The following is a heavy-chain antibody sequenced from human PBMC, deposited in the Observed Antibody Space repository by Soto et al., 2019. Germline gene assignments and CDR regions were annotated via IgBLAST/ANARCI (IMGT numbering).Heavy chain of an antibody. Sequence: GGSLRLSCAASGFTFSSYAMSWVRQAPGKGLEWVSAISGSGGSTYYADSVKGRFTISRDNSKNTLYLQMNSLRAEDTAVYYCAKWAPSGYPLSLSAFHLAFDIWGQGTMVTVSS. V-gene: IGHV3-23*01. CDR1: GFTFSSYA. CDR3: AKWAPSGYPLSLSAFHLAFDI. D-gene: IGHD3-22*01. J-gene: IGHJ3*02. CDR2: ISGSGGST.